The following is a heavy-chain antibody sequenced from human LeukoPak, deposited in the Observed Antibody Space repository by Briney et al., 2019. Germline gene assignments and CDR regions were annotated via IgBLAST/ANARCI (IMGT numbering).Heavy chain of an antibody. J-gene: IGHJ6*03. V-gene: IGHV1-8*01. CDR3: ARGIRLRGSTGRYYYYMDV. Sequence: ASVKVSCKASGYTFTSYDINWVRQATGQGLEWMGWMNPNSGNTGYAQKFQGRVTMTRNTSISTAYMGLSSLRSEDTAVYYCARGIRLRGSTGRYYYYMDVWGKGTTVTVSS. CDR2: MNPNSGNT. CDR1: GYTFTSYD. D-gene: IGHD5-12*01.